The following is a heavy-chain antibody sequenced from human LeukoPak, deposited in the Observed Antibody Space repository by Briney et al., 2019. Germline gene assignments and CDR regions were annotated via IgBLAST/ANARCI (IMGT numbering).Heavy chain of an antibody. CDR2: IIPILGIA. D-gene: IGHD4-17*01. V-gene: IGHV1-69*04. J-gene: IGHJ4*02. Sequence: SVKVSCKASGGTFSSYAISWVRQAPGQGLEWMGRIIPILGIANYAQKFQGRVTITADKSTSTAYMELSSLRPEDTAVYYCARNLRTVTTFYDYWGQGTLVTVSS. CDR1: GGTFSSYA. CDR3: ARNLRTVTTFYDY.